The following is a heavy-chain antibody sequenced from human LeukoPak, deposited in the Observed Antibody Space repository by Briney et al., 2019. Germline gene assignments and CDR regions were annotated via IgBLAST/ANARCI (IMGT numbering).Heavy chain of an antibody. CDR3: ARFWNYYGSGIVRGYFDL. Sequence: GESLKISCKGFGYIFTHYWIGWVRQMPGKGLEWMGIIYPGDSDTKYSPSLQGQVTISADKSINTAYLHWSSLKASDTAMYYCARFWNYYGSGIVRGYFDLWGRGTLVTVSS. CDR1: GYIFTHYW. J-gene: IGHJ2*01. D-gene: IGHD3-10*01. V-gene: IGHV5-51*01. CDR2: IYPGDSDT.